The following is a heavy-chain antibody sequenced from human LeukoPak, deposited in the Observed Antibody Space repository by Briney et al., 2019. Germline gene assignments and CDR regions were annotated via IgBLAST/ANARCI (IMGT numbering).Heavy chain of an antibody. CDR1: GFTFSSYA. CDR2: LLYDGSNK. D-gene: IGHD3-22*01. CDR3: ATYDSGAYYGYFQH. Sequence: GGSLRLSCAASGFTFSSYATHWVRQAPGKGLEWVAVLLYDGSNKYYADSVKGRFTISRDNSKNTLYLQMNSLRAEDTAVYYYATYDSGAYYGYFQHWGQGTLVTVSS. J-gene: IGHJ1*01. V-gene: IGHV3-30-3*01.